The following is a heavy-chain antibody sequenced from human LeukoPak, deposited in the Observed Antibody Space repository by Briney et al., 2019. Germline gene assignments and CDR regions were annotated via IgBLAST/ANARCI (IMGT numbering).Heavy chain of an antibody. V-gene: IGHV1-69*04. D-gene: IGHD5-18*01. CDR1: GGTFSIYA. Sequence: GASVTVSCKASGGTFSIYAISWVRQAPGQGLEWMGRIIPILGIANYAQKFQGRVTITADKSTSTAYMELSSLRSEDTAVYYCARDRTQLWLPGYYYGMDVWGQGTTVTVSS. CDR3: ARDRTQLWLPGYYYGMDV. J-gene: IGHJ6*02. CDR2: IIPILGIA.